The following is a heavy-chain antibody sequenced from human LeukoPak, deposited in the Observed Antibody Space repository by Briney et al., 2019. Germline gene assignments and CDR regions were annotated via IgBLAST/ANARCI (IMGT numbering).Heavy chain of an antibody. CDR1: GYTFTSYA. V-gene: IGHV7-4-1*02. CDR3: ARFPYGDYDHSDY. J-gene: IGHJ4*02. D-gene: IGHD4-17*01. Sequence: ASVTVSCTASGYTFTSYAMNWVRQAPGQGLEWMGWINTNTGSPTYAQGFTGRSVFSLDTSVSTAYLQVSSLKAEDTAVYYCARFPYGDYDHSDYWGQGTLVTVSS. CDR2: INTNTGSP.